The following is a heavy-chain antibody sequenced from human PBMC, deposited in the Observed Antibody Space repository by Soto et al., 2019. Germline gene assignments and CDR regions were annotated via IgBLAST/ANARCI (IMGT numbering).Heavy chain of an antibody. CDR1: GYIFTTYG. CDR2: ISANNGNT. J-gene: IGHJ3*02. Sequence: ASVKVSCKASGYIFTTYGISWVRQAPGQGLEWMGWISANNGNTYYAQKFQGRVTMNTDTPTRTIYMELRSLRSDDTAVYYCARDLQFYSDSSGYRDVFDIWGQGTKVTV. D-gene: IGHD3-22*01. V-gene: IGHV1-18*01. CDR3: ARDLQFYSDSSGYRDVFDI.